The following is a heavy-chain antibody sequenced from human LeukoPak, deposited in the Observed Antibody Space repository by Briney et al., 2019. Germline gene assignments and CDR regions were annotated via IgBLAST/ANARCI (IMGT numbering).Heavy chain of an antibody. Sequence: GGSLRLSCAASGLTFSTYSMNWVRHAPGRGLEWVSYISSSSSTIYYADSVKGRFTISRDNAKNSLHLQMNSLRDEDTAVYYCAREYSSSSGKALDYWGQGTLVTVSS. CDR2: ISSSSSTI. J-gene: IGHJ4*02. V-gene: IGHV3-48*02. CDR1: GLTFSTYS. D-gene: IGHD6-6*01. CDR3: AREYSSSSGKALDY.